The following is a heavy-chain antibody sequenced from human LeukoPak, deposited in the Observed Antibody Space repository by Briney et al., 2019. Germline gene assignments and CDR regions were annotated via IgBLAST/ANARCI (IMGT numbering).Heavy chain of an antibody. CDR2: INHSGST. D-gene: IGHD4-17*01. J-gene: IGHJ6*03. V-gene: IGHV4-34*01. CDR1: GGSFSGYY. CDR3: AKDQVMTTVIYYYYYYMDV. Sequence: SETLSLTCAVYGGSFSGYYWSWIRQPPGKGLEWIGEINHSGSTNYNPSLKSRVTISVDTSKNQFSLKLSSVTAADTAVYYCAKDQVMTTVIYYYYYYMDVWGKGTTVTISS.